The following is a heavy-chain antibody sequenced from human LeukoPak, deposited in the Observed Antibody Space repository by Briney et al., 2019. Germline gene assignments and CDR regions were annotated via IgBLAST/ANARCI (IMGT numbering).Heavy chain of an antibody. D-gene: IGHD2-2*01. CDR3: ARGGDCSSTSCYRGVF. J-gene: IGHJ3*01. Sequence: AASVKVSCKASGGTFSSYAISWVRQAPGQGLEWMGGIIPIFGTANYAQKFQGRVTITADESTSTAYMELSSLRSEDTAVYYCARGGDCSSTSCYRGVFWGQGTMVTVSS. CDR1: GGTFSSYA. CDR2: IIPIFGTA. V-gene: IGHV1-69*13.